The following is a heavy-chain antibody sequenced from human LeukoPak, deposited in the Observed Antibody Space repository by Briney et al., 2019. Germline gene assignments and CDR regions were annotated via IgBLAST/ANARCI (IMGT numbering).Heavy chain of an antibody. CDR2: IWYDGSNK. CDR1: GFTFSRHG. CDR3: ATDRATQYFDY. D-gene: IGHD2-15*01. J-gene: IGHJ4*02. Sequence: PGGSLRLSCAPSGFTFSRHGMHWVRQAPGKGLEWVAFIWYDGSNKYYADSVKGRFTISRDNSRNTLFLQMNSLRAEDTAVYYCATDRATQYFDYWGQGTLVSVSS. V-gene: IGHV3-33*08.